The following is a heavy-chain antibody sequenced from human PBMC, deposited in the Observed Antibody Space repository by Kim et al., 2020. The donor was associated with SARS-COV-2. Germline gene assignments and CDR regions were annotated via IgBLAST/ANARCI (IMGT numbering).Heavy chain of an antibody. CDR2: ITWNGGIT. CDR3: AKGGYGGNYLFSFDY. CDR1: GFTFDDYA. J-gene: IGHJ4*02. Sequence: GGSLRLSCTVSGFTFDDYAMHWVRQAPGKGLEWVSLITWNGGITYYADSVKGRFTISRDNSKNSLYLQINSLRAEDTALYYCAKGGYGGNYLFSFDYWGQGTLVTVSS. V-gene: IGHV3-43D*03. D-gene: IGHD1-26*01.